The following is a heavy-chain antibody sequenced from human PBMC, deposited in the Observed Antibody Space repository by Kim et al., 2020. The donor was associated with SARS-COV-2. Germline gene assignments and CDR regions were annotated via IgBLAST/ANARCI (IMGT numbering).Heavy chain of an antibody. V-gene: IGHV3-23*01. CDR3: AKPSAGDFGDWYFDL. CDR2: ISASGGNT. D-gene: IGHD4-17*01. Sequence: LSLTCAASGFTFSSCAMTWVRQAPGKGLEWVSAISASGGNTYYADSVKGRFTISRVNSKNTLYLQMNSLRAEDTALYYCAKPSAGDFGDWYFDLWGRGTLVTVSS. J-gene: IGHJ2*01. CDR1: GFTFSSCA.